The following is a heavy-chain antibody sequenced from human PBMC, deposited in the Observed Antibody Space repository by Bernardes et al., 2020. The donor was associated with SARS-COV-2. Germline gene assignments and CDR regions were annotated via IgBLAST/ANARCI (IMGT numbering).Heavy chain of an antibody. CDR2: IYYSGST. D-gene: IGHD4-17*01. J-gene: IGHJ5*02. CDR3: ARDLRGDYYGWFDP. Sequence: SETLSLTCTVSGGSISSYYWSWIRQPPGKGLEWIGYIYYSGSTNYNPSLKSRVTISVDTSNNQFSLKLSSVTAADTAVYYCARDLRGDYYGWFDPWGQGTLVTVSS. V-gene: IGHV4-59*01. CDR1: GGSISSYY.